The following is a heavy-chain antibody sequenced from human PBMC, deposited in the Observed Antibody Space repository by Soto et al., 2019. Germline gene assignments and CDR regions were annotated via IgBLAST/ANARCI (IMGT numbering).Heavy chain of an antibody. CDR1: GGTFSSYA. D-gene: IGHD2-21*01. J-gene: IGHJ4*02. CDR3: ATVAVSSSPYSSILSSPLGY. CDR2: IIPIFGTA. V-gene: IGHV1-69*13. Sequence: SVKVSCKASGGTFSSYAISWVRQAPGQGLEWMGGIIPIFGTANYAQKFQGRVTITADESTSTAYMELSSLRSEDTAVYYCATVAVSSSPYSSILSSPLGYWGQGTLVTVSS.